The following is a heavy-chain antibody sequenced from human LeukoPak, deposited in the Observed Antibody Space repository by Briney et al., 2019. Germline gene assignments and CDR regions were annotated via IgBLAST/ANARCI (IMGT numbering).Heavy chain of an antibody. V-gene: IGHV3-21*01. CDR2: ISSISSYI. J-gene: IGHJ4*02. D-gene: IGHD1-26*01. CDR1: GFTFSTYS. Sequence: GGSLRLSCAASGFTFSTYSMSWVRKAQGKGLEGVSSISSISSYIYYADSVKGRFTISRDNAKNSVYLQMNSLRAEDTAVYYCAREPWGGGATLPRFDYWGQGTLVTVSS. CDR3: AREPWGGGATLPRFDY.